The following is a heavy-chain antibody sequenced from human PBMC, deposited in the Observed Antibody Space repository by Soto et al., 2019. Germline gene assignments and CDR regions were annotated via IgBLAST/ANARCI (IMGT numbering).Heavy chain of an antibody. V-gene: IGHV2-5*02. D-gene: IGHD2-21*02. J-gene: IGHJ6*02. CDR2: IYWDDDK. CDR1: GLSLSTTGVG. CDR3: VQSRCGGDCLQSYSSHSYYGLDV. Sequence: QITLKESGPTLVKPTQTLTLTCTFSGLSLSTTGVGVGWIRQPPGKALEWLALIYWDDDKRYSPSLKSRLTITKDTSKNQVVLTMTNMDPVDTATYYCVQSRCGGDCLQSYSSHSYYGLDVWGQATTVTVSS.